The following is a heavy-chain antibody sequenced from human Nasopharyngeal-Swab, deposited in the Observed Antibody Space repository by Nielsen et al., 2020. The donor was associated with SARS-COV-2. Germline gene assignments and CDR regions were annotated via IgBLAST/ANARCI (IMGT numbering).Heavy chain of an antibody. V-gene: IGHV1-69*04. CDR1: GGTFNSYA. CDR2: INPILGIA. D-gene: IGHD2-21*01. J-gene: IGHJ6*02. Sequence: ASVKVSCKASGGTFNSYAISWVRQAPGQGLEWVGRINPILGIADYAEKFEGRVSITADKSTTTAHMELGSLRPEDTALYYCARIHFVVGRGYFYGMDVWGQGTTVTVSS. CDR3: ARIHFVVGRGYFYGMDV.